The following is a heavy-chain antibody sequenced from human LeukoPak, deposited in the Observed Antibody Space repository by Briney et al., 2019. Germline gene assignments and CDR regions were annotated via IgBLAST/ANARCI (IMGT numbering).Heavy chain of an antibody. CDR1: GGSIGSYY. J-gene: IGHJ6*03. CDR3: ARTTEGYCRGRSCYSYYYYMDV. CDR2: IYYSGST. Sequence: SETLSLTCTVSGGSIGSYYWSWIRQPPGKGLEWIGYIYYSGSTKYNPSLKSRVTISVDTSKNQFSLKLSSVTAADTAVYYCARTTEGYCRGRSCYSYYYYMDVWGKGTTVTVSS. D-gene: IGHD2-15*01. V-gene: IGHV4-59*01.